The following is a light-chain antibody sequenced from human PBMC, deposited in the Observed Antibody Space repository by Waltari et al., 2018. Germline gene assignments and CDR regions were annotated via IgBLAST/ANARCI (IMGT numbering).Light chain of an antibody. V-gene: IGKV1-39*01. J-gene: IGKJ3*01. CDR2: AAS. CDR3: QQSYSTHFT. Sequence: DIQMTQSPSSLSASVGDRVTITCRASQSISSSLNWYQQKPGKAPKLLIYAASSLQSGVPSRFSGSGSGTDFTLTISSLQPEDFATYYCQQSYSTHFTFGPGTKVDIK. CDR1: QSISSS.